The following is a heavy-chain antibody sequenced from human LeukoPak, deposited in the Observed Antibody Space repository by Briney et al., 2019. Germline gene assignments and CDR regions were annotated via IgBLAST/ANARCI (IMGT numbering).Heavy chain of an antibody. Sequence: ASVKVSCKASGYTFTSYGISWVRQAPGQGFEWMGWISAYNGNTNYAQKLQGRVTMTTDTSTSTAYMELRSLRSDDTAVYYCARAGPPIYCSGGSCYSGGYYYYYYMDVWGKGTTVTISS. CDR1: GYTFTSYG. CDR3: ARAGPPIYCSGGSCYSGGYYYYYYMDV. V-gene: IGHV1-18*01. CDR2: ISAYNGNT. D-gene: IGHD2-15*01. J-gene: IGHJ6*03.